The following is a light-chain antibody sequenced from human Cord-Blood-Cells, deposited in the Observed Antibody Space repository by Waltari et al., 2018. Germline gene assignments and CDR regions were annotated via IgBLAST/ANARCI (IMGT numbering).Light chain of an antibody. J-gene: IGLJ3*02. CDR2: EVS. CDR3: SSYTSSSTLV. Sequence: QSALTQPASVSGSPGQSITISCTGTSSDVGGYNYVSWYQQHPGKAPNLLIYEVSNRPSGVSNRVSGSKSGHTASLTISGLQAEDEADYYCSSYTSSSTLVFGGGTKLTVL. V-gene: IGLV2-14*01. CDR1: SSDVGGYNY.